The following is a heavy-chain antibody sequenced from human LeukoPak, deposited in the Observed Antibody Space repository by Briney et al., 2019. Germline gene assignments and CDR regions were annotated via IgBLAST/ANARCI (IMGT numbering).Heavy chain of an antibody. Sequence: SVKVSCKASGYTFTGYYMHWVRQAPGQGLEWMGGIIPIFGTANYAQKFRGRVTITTDESTSTAYMELSSLRSEDMALYYCAKDINALTGMGSYFDYWGQGTLVTVSS. CDR3: AKDINALTGMGSYFDY. V-gene: IGHV1-69*05. CDR1: GYTFTGYY. J-gene: IGHJ4*02. CDR2: IIPIFGTA. D-gene: IGHD5-18*01.